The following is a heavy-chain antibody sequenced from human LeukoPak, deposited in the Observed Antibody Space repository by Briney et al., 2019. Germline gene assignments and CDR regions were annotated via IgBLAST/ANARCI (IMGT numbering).Heavy chain of an antibody. CDR1: GGSISSYY. Sequence: SETLSLTCTVSGGSISSYYWSWIRQPPGKGLEWIGYIYYSGSTNYNPSLKSRVTISVDTSKNQFSLKLSSVTAADTAVYYCASGWHDAFDIWGQGTMVTDSS. D-gene: IGHD2-15*01. V-gene: IGHV4-59*01. CDR2: IYYSGST. J-gene: IGHJ3*02. CDR3: ASGWHDAFDI.